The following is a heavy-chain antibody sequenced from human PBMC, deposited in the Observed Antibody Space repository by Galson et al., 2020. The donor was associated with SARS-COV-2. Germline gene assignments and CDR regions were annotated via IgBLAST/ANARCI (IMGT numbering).Heavy chain of an antibody. CDR2: ISSSGSTI. J-gene: IGHJ6*03. V-gene: IGHV3-11*01. D-gene: IGHD3-3*01. Sequence: KSGGSLRLSGAASGFTFSDYYMSWIRQAPGKGLEWVSYISSSGSTIYYADSVKGRFTISRDNAKNSLYLQMNSLRAEDTAVYYCARDGNDFWSGYLSAYYYYYMDVWGKGTTVTVSS. CDR1: GFTFSDYY. CDR3: ARDGNDFWSGYLSAYYYYYMDV.